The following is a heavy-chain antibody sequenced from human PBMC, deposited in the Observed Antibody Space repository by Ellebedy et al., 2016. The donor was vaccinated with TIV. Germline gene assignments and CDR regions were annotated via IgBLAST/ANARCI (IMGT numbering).Heavy chain of an antibody. Sequence: GESLKISCSASGFTFSNYAMHWVRQAPGKGLAWVAVISYDGSNKDYADSVKGRFTVSRDGSKNTLYLEMNSLRLDDTAVYYCARAGEKWELNYWGQGALVTVSS. CDR2: ISYDGSNK. V-gene: IGHV3-30*04. J-gene: IGHJ4*02. CDR3: ARAGEKWELNY. D-gene: IGHD1-26*01. CDR1: GFTFSNYA.